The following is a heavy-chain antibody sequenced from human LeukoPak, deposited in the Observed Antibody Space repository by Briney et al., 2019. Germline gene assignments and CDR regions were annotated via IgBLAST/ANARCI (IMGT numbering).Heavy chain of an antibody. Sequence: PSETLSLTCTVSGGSISSYYWSWIRQPPGKGLEWIGYIYYSGSTNYNPSLKSRVTISVDTSKNQFSLKLSSVTAADTAAYYCARQKKSGYSYGDFFDYWGQGTLVTVSS. V-gene: IGHV4-59*08. CDR3: ARQKKSGYSYGDFFDY. CDR2: IYYSGST. J-gene: IGHJ4*02. D-gene: IGHD5-18*01. CDR1: GGSISSYY.